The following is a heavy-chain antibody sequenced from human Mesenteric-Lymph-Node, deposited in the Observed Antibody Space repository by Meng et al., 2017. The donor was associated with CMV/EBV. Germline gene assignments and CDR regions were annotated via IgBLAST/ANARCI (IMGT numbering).Heavy chain of an antibody. CDR2: ISSSSSTI. V-gene: IGHV3-48*01. CDR1: GFTFSSYS. CDR3: VKASVYCSSASCYDLPDH. J-gene: IGHJ4*02. Sequence: GESLKISCAASGFTFSSYSMNWVRQAPGKGLEWVSYISSSSSTIYYADSVKGRFTISRDNAKNTVYLQMNSLRAEDTAFYYCVKASVYCSSASCYDLPDHWGQGTLVTVSS. D-gene: IGHD2-2*01.